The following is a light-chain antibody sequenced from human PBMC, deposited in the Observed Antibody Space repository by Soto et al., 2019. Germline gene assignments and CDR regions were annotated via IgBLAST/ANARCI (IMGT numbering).Light chain of an antibody. CDR2: GNI. J-gene: IGLJ1*01. CDR1: SSNIGADYD. V-gene: IGLV1-40*01. CDR3: QSYASTLSARYV. Sequence: QSVLTQPPSVSGAPGQRVTISCTGSSSNIGADYDVHWYQQRPGTAPKLLIFGNINRPSGVPDRFSGSKSGTSASLAITGLKAEDEGDYYCQSYASTLSARYVFGTGTKLTVL.